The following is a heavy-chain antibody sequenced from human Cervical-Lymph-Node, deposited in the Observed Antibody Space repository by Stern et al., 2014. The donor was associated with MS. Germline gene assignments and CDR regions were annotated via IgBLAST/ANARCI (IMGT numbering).Heavy chain of an antibody. CDR3: ARGLLGSENAFDI. V-gene: IGHV1-18*01. Sequence: VQLVESGAEVKTPWASVKVSCKASGYTFTSYGISRVRQAHGKGLEWMGWISAYNGNTNYAQKLQGRVTMTTDTSTSTAYMELRSLRSDDTAVYYCARGLLGSENAFDIWGQGTMVTVSS. J-gene: IGHJ3*02. CDR1: GYTFTSYG. CDR2: ISAYNGNT. D-gene: IGHD2-15*01.